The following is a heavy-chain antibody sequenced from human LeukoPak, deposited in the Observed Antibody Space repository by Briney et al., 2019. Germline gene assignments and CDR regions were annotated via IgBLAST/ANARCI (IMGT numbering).Heavy chain of an antibody. V-gene: IGHV3-66*02. CDR2: IYSGGST. CDR1: GFTVSSNY. CDR3: AGYSSGYYVIDY. D-gene: IGHD3-22*01. J-gene: IGHJ4*02. Sequence: AGGSLRLSCAASGFTVSSNYTSWVRQAPGKGLEWVSVIYSGGSTYYADSVKGRFTISRDNSKNTLYLQMNSLRAEDTAVYYCAGYSSGYYVIDYWGQGTLVTVSS.